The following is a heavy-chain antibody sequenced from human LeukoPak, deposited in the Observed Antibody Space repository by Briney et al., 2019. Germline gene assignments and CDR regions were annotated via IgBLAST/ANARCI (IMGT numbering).Heavy chain of an antibody. D-gene: IGHD5-12*01. Sequence: PSETLSLTCTVSGGSISSYYWSWLRQPPGKGLEWIGYIYYSGSTNYNPSLKSRVAISVDTSKNQFSLKLSSVTAADTAVYYCARARGGYPFDYWGQGTLVTVSS. J-gene: IGHJ4*02. CDR3: ARARGGYPFDY. V-gene: IGHV4-59*01. CDR1: GGSISSYY. CDR2: IYYSGST.